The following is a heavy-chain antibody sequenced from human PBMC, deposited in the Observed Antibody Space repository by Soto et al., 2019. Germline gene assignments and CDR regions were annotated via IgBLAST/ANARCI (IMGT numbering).Heavy chain of an antibody. CDR1: GFSVRTNY. CDR3: ARAGVTPDFFDY. Sequence: GGSLRLSCAASGFSVRTNYMSWVRQAPGKGLEWVSVFESGGSIYYADSVKGRFIISRDYAKNTVYLQMNSLRAEDTAVYYCARAGVTPDFFDYWGQGTLVTVSS. V-gene: IGHV3-53*01. J-gene: IGHJ4*02. D-gene: IGHD2-21*02. CDR2: FESGGSI.